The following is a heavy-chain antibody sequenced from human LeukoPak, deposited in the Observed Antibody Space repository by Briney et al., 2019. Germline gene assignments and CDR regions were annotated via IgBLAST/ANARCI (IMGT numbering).Heavy chain of an antibody. Sequence: GESLKISCKGSGYIFTSYWIGWVRQMPGKGLEWTGIIYPGDSDTRYSPSFQGQVTISADKSISTAYLQWSSLKASDTAMYYCASRPYYYDSSGYPNDAFDIWGQGTMVTVSS. CDR3: ASRPYYYDSSGYPNDAFDI. CDR1: GYIFTSYW. D-gene: IGHD3-22*01. CDR2: IYPGDSDT. V-gene: IGHV5-51*01. J-gene: IGHJ3*02.